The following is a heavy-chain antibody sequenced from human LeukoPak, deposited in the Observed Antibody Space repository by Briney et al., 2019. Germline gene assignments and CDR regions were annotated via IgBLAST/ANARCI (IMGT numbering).Heavy chain of an antibody. CDR2: INPNSGGT. CDR1: GYTFTGYY. CDR3: ARGRVPRYCSSTSCHTTKRSPPDY. J-gene: IGHJ4*02. D-gene: IGHD2-2*02. Sequence: ASVKVSCKASGYTFTGYYMHWVRQAPGQGLEWMGWINPNSGGTNYAQKFQGRVTMTRDTSISTAYMELSRLRSDDTAVYYCARGRVPRYCSSTSCHTTKRSPPDYWGQGTLVTVSS. V-gene: IGHV1-2*02.